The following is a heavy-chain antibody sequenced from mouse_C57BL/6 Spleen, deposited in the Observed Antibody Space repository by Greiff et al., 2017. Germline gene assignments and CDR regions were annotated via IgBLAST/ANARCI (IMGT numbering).Heavy chain of an antibody. J-gene: IGHJ1*03. CDR1: GFTFSDYG. CDR3: ARWYYGSSSYWYFDV. D-gene: IGHD1-1*01. V-gene: IGHV5-17*01. Sequence: EVQGVESGGGLVKPGGSLKLSCAASGFTFSDYGMHWVRQAPEKGLEWVAYISSGSSTIYYADTVKGRFTISRDNAKNTLFLQMTSLRSEDTAMYYCARWYYGSSSYWYFDVWGTGTTVTVSS. CDR2: ISSGSSTI.